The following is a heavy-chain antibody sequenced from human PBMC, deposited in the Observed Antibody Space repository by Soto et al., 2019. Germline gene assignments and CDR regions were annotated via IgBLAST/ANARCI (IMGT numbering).Heavy chain of an antibody. J-gene: IGHJ4*02. CDR1: GYTLTELS. V-gene: IGHV1-24*01. Sequence: GASVKVSCKVSGYTLTELSMHWVRQAPGKGLEWMGGFDPEDGETIYAQKFQGRVTMTEDTSTDTAYMELSSLRSEDTAVYYWGPVPWRRISLDYWGQGTLVTVAS. D-gene: IGHD1-20*01. CDR3: GPVPWRRISLDY. CDR2: FDPEDGET.